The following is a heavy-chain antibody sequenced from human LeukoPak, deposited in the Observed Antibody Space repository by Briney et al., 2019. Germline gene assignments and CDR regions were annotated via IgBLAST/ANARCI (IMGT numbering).Heavy chain of an antibody. CDR2: ISYDGSNK. D-gene: IGHD3-22*01. CDR3: ARDTYYYEYYFDY. V-gene: IGHV3-30-3*01. Sequence: GGSLRLSCAASGFTFSSYAMHWVRQAPGKGLEWVAVISYDGSNKYYADSVKARFTISRDNSKNTLHLQMNSLRAEDTAVYYCARDTYYYEYYFDYWGQGTLVTVSS. J-gene: IGHJ4*02. CDR1: GFTFSSYA.